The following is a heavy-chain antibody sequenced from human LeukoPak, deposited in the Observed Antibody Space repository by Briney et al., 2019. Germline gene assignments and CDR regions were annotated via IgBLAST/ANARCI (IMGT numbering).Heavy chain of an antibody. Sequence: GGSLRLSCAASGFTFSSYDMHWVRQDTGKGLEWVSAIGTAGDTYYPGSVKGRFTISRENAKNSLYLQMNSLRAGDTAVYYCARGHYYDSSGSPKDAFDIWGQGTMVTVSS. J-gene: IGHJ3*02. D-gene: IGHD3-22*01. CDR2: IGTAGDT. CDR3: ARGHYYDSSGSPKDAFDI. V-gene: IGHV3-13*01. CDR1: GFTFSSYD.